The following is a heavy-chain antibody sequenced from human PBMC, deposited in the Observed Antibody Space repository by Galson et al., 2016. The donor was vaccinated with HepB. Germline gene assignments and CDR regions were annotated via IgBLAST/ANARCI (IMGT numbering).Heavy chain of an antibody. J-gene: IGHJ6*02. V-gene: IGHV3-23*01. CDR3: ARSVMVTDGTRCMDV. CDR2: VTGSGLST. Sequence: SLRLSCAASGFTFSNYVLSWVRQAPGKGLEWVSSVTGSGLSTYYADPVKCRFTISRDNAKNSLYLQMTSLRAEDTAIDYCARSVMVTDGTRCMDVWGQGTTVTVSS. D-gene: IGHD2-21*02. CDR1: GFTFSNYV.